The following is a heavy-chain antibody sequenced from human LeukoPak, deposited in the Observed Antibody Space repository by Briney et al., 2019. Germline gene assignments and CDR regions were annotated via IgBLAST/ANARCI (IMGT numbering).Heavy chain of an antibody. CDR2: ISSDGSNQ. V-gene: IGHV3-30*04. D-gene: IGHD2-21*01. CDR3: ARDGRCGDEKCYSGLPDY. J-gene: IGHJ4*02. CDR1: GFIFSNHG. Sequence: PGGSLRLSCAVSGFIFSNHGVHWVRQAPGKGLQWMAVISSDGSNQQYADSVRGRFSISRDNSKNTVHLQMSSLRVEDTAVYFCARDGRCGDEKCYSGLPDYWGPGTLVTVSS.